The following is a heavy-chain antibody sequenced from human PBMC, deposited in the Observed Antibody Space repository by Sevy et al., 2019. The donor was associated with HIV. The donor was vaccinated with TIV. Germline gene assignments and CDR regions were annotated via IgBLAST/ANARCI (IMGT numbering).Heavy chain of an antibody. V-gene: IGHV4-39*07. Sequence: SETLSLTCTVSGGSISSSSYYWGWIRQPPGKGLEWIGEIYHSGSTNYNPSLKSRVTISVDKSKNQFSLKLSSVTAADTAVYYCARVVLLWFGVVVGFDPWGQGTLVTVSS. CDR3: ARVVLLWFGVVVGFDP. CDR1: GGSISSSSYY. J-gene: IGHJ5*02. CDR2: IYHSGST. D-gene: IGHD3-10*01.